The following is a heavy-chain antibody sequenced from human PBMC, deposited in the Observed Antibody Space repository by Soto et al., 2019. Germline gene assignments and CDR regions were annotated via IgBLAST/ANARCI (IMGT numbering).Heavy chain of an antibody. J-gene: IGHJ4*02. V-gene: IGHV3-30*03. D-gene: IGHD6-19*01. CDR3: ASGNSSGWYGSTNY. CDR2: ISYDGSNK. Sequence: QVQLVESGGGVVQPGRSLRLSCAASGFTFSSYGMHWVRQAPGKGLEWVAVISYDGSNKYYADSVKGRFSISRDNSKNTLYLQMNSLRAEDTAVYYGASGNSSGWYGSTNYWGQGTLVTVSS. CDR1: GFTFSSYG.